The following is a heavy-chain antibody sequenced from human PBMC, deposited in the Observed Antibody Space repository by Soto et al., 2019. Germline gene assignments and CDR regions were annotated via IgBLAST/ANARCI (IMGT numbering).Heavy chain of an antibody. CDR3: AKGGNIVSTIPVI. D-gene: IGHD5-12*01. Sequence: SETLSLTCIGSGVSISSGYCTWIRHSPGKGLEWIGYISHGGLRHYRASLQSRLTMSVETSKNQFSLNLTSVTAADTAVYYCAKGGNIVSTIPVIWSQGTMVTVSS. CDR2: ISHGGLR. CDR1: GVSISSGY. J-gene: IGHJ3*02. V-gene: IGHV4-59*12.